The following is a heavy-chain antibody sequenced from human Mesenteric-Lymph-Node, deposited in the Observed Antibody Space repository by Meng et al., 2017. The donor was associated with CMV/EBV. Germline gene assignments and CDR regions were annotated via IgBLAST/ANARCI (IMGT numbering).Heavy chain of an antibody. CDR2: INADNGVT. V-gene: IGHV1-18*01. CDR3: ASVDFWSGDYVSAFDI. J-gene: IGHJ3*02. Sequence: ASVKVSCKGSGYTFTSYGVGWVRQAPGQGLEWMGWINADNGVTNFAQNLQGRVTLTADTSTTTAYMELRSLRSDDTAVYYCASVDFWSGDYVSAFDIWGQGTMVTVSS. CDR1: GYTFTSYG. D-gene: IGHD3-3*01.